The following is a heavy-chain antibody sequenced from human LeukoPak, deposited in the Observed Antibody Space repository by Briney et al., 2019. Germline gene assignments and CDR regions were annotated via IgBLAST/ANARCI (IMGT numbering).Heavy chain of an antibody. CDR2: ISGSGGST. CDR1: GFTFSSYA. D-gene: IGHD5-24*01. Sequence: GGSLRLSCAASGFTFSSYAMSWVRQAPGKGLEWVSAISGSGGSTYYADSVKGRFTISRDNSKNTLYLQMNSLRAEDTAVYYCARRDGYNYYLDYWGQGTLVTVSS. V-gene: IGHV3-23*01. J-gene: IGHJ4*02. CDR3: ARRDGYNYYLDY.